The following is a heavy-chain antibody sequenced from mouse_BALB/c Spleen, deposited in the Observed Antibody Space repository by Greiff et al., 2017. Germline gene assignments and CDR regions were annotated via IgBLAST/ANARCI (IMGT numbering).Heavy chain of an antibody. CDR3: AKSGYRYDDYAMDY. V-gene: IGHV5-17*02. CDR2: ISSGSSTI. D-gene: IGHD2-14*01. CDR1: GFTFSSFG. J-gene: IGHJ4*01. Sequence: EVQRVESGGGLVQPGGSRKLSCAASGFTFSSFGMHWVRQAPEKGLEWVAYISSGSSTIYYADTVKGRFTISRDNPKNTLFLQMTSLRSEDTAMYYCAKSGYRYDDYAMDYWGQGTSVTVSS.